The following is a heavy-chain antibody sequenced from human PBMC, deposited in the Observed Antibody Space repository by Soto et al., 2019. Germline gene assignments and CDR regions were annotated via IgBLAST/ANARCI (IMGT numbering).Heavy chain of an antibody. V-gene: IGHV3-23*01. J-gene: IGHJ1*01. CDR3: AKDRSPGATTWNVY. CDR1: GFTFSSSA. D-gene: IGHD1-1*01. CDR2: ISGSGVAK. Sequence: GGSLRLSCVVSGFTFSSSAINWVRQAPGKGLEWVSTISGSGVAKFYADSVKGRFTISRYNSNNTVSLQMNSLRAEDAAVYYCAKDRSPGATTWNVYWGQGTLVTVSS.